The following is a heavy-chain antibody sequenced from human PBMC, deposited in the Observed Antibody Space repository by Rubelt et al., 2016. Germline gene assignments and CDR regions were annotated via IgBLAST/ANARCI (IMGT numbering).Heavy chain of an antibody. Sequence: GKGLDWVASIKQDGSEKNYVDSVKGRFTISRDNAKNSLDLQMNSLRAEDTAVYYCARGPDDYGDPGPFDHWGPGTLVTVSS. D-gene: IGHD4-17*01. J-gene: IGHJ4*02. CDR3: ARGPDDYGDPGPFDH. CDR2: IKQDGSEK. V-gene: IGHV3-7*01.